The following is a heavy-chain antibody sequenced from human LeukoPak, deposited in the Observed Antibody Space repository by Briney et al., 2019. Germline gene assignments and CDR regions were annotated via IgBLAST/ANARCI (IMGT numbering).Heavy chain of an antibody. V-gene: IGHV4-59*04. D-gene: IGHD2-15*01. CDR1: GGSISSYY. J-gene: IGHJ3*02. CDR2: IYHSGNT. CDR3: VGCGWSDAFDI. Sequence: NPSETLSLTCTVSGGSISSYYWSWIRQPPGKGLEWIGNIYHSGNTYYNPSLKSRVTISVDTSKHQFSLKLSSVTAADTAVYYCVGCGWSDAFDIWGQGTMVTVSS.